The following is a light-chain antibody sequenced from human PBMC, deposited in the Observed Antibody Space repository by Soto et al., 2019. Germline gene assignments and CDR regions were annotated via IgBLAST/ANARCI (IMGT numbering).Light chain of an antibody. CDR1: QSLLHTNGYNY. J-gene: IGKJ1*01. Sequence: DIVMTQSPLSLPVTPGEPASISCRSSQSLLHTNGYNYLDWYLQKPGQSPQLLIYLGSNRASGVPDRFSGSGSGTDFTLKISRVEAEDVGVYYCMQALQTPWTFGQGPKVETK. CDR3: MQALQTPWT. CDR2: LGS. V-gene: IGKV2-28*01.